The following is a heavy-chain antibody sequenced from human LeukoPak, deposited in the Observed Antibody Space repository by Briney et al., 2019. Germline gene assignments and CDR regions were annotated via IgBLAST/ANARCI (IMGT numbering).Heavy chain of an antibody. CDR3: ARRAGAYSHPYDY. V-gene: IGHV3-53*01. J-gene: IGHJ4*02. CDR1: GFTVSSNS. Sequence: GGSLRLSCTVSGFTVSSNSMSWVRQAPGKGLEWVSFIYSDNTHNSDSVQGGFTIPRDNSKNTLYLQMNSLRAEDTAVYYCARRAGAYSHPYDYWGQGTLVTVSS. CDR2: IYSDNT. D-gene: IGHD4/OR15-4a*01.